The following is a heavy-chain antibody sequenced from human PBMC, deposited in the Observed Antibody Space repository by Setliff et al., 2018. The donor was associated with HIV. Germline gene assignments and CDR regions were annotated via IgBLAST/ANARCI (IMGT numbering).Heavy chain of an antibody. Sequence: ASVKVSCKTSGSIFTGFGLTWVRQAPGQGLEWMGWISAYNGNRNYAQKVQDRVTMTTDTSTRTAYMELRSLRSDDTAVYYCVRDESSYYDSSGYLVFDHWGQGTLVTVSS. V-gene: IGHV1-18*01. CDR1: GSIFTGFG. J-gene: IGHJ4*02. CDR3: VRDESSYYDSSGYLVFDH. CDR2: ISAYNGNR. D-gene: IGHD3-22*01.